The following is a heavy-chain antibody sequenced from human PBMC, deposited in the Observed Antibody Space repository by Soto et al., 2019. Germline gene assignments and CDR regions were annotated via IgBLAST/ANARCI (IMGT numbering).Heavy chain of an antibody. D-gene: IGHD1-26*01. V-gene: IGHV2-5*01. CDR3: AHRHRVGTVTDGFDF. CDR1: GFSLTNSGVG. J-gene: IGHJ4*02. Sequence: ASLLTRVSQTQALTQTGAFSGFSLTNSGVGVGWIRQPPGKALEWIAVIYSNDHKRYNSSLESRVRITKDTFKSQVVLTMTNMDSADTATYFCAHRHRVGTVTDGFDFWSQGTLVTLSS. CDR2: IYSNDHK.